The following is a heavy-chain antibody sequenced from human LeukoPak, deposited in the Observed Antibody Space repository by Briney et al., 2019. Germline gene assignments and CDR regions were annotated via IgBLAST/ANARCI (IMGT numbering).Heavy chain of an antibody. D-gene: IGHD3/OR15-3a*01. CDR1: GDFITAYY. V-gene: IGHV4-59*08. J-gene: IGHJ4*02. CDR3: ARQTGSGLFILP. CDR2: VYYSGNT. Sequence: PSETLSLTCTVSGDFITAYYWSWIRQPPGKGLEWIGYVYYSGNTNYNPSLNSRVTISVDTSKNQFSLRLTSVTAADTAVYYCARQTGSGLFILPGGQGTLVTVSS.